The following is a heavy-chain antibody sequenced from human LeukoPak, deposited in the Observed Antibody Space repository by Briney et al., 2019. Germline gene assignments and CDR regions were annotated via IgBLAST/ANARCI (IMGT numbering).Heavy chain of an antibody. CDR3: TTEYNFNYYHSSGYYY. D-gene: IGHD3-22*01. CDR2: IITKTDGGTT. J-gene: IGHJ4*02. Sequence: PGGSQRPSCAVSGSTFTTYAMSWVRQPPGKGREWVGCIITKTDGGTTDYAAPVKGRFTISRDASPNTRYLPMNSLKTESTAVYYCTTEYNFNYYHSSGYYYWGQGTLVTVSS. CDR1: GSTFTTYA. V-gene: IGHV3-15*01.